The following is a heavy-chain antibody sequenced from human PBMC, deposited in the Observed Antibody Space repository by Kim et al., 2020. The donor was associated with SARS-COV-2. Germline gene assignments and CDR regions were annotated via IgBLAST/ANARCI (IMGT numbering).Heavy chain of an antibody. CDR2: LYSGGST. V-gene: IGHV4-39*01. Sequence: SETLSLTCSVSGGSIRSATYYWGWIRQPPGKGLEWIGSLYSGGSTSYRPSLRSRVTISIDTSRNQFSLNLSSVTAADAAIYYCARAGYNGYDLRFWGQG. J-gene: IGHJ4*02. CDR1: GGSIRSATYY. CDR3: ARAGYNGYDLRF. D-gene: IGHD5-12*01.